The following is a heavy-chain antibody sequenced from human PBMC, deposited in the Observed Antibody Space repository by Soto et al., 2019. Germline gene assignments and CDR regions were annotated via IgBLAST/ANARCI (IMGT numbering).Heavy chain of an antibody. CDR2: ISSSGSTI. Sequence: GGSLRLSCAASGFTFSDYYMSWIRQAPGKGLEWGSYISSSGSTIYYADSVKGRFTISRDNAKNSRYLQMNSLRAEDTAVYYCARACGGDCYYYSGMDVWGQGTTVTVSS. J-gene: IGHJ6*02. V-gene: IGHV3-11*01. CDR3: ARACGGDCYYYSGMDV. CDR1: GFTFSDYY. D-gene: IGHD2-21*02.